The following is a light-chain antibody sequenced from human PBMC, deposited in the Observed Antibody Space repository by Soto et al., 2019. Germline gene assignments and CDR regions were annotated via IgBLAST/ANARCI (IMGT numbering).Light chain of an antibody. V-gene: IGKV3-15*01. CDR3: QQYNVWPLT. CDR2: VAS. CDR1: QGVSRT. J-gene: IGKJ4*01. Sequence: EIVMTQSPATLSVSPGERATLSCRPSQGVSRTLAWYQQKPGQTPKLPTYVASTRATGIPARFSGSGSGTEFTLTISSLQSEDFAVYYCQQYNVWPLTFGGGTKVEFK.